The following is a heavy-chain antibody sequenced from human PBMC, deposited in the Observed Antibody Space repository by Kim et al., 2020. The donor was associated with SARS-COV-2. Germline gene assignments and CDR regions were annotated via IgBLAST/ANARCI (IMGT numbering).Heavy chain of an antibody. V-gene: IGHV4-61*01. CDR3: AREPQYGDYFDY. D-gene: IGHD4-17*01. CDR2: IYYSGST. CDR1: GGSVSSGSYY. Sequence: SETLSLTCTASGGSVSSGSYYWSWIRQPPGKGLEWIGYIYYSGSTNYNPSLKSRVTISVDTSKNQFSLKLSSVTAADTAVYYCAREPQYGDYFDYWGQGTLVTVSS. J-gene: IGHJ4*02.